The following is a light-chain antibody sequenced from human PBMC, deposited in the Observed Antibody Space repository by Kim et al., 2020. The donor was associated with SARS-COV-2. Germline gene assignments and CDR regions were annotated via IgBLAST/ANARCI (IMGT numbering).Light chain of an antibody. V-gene: IGKV3-20*01. CDR1: HSGTSNY. CDR3: QQYVSSPYT. Sequence: LSPGERATLSCRASHSGTSNYLAWYQHRPGRAPRLLIYGASSRATGIPDRFSGSGSGTDFTLTISRLEPEDFAVYYCQQYVSSPYTFGQGTKLEIK. J-gene: IGKJ2*01. CDR2: GAS.